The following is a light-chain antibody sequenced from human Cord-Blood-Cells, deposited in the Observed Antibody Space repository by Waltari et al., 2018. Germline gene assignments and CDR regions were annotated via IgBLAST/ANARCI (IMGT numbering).Light chain of an antibody. Sequence: QSALTQPPSASGYPGQSVTISCTGTSSDVGGYHYVSWYQQHPGKAPKLMIYEVSKRPSGVPDRFSGSKSGNTASLTVSGLQAEDEADYYCSSYAGSNNLVFGGGTKLTVL. J-gene: IGLJ3*02. CDR3: SSYAGSNNLV. V-gene: IGLV2-8*01. CDR1: SSDVGGYHY. CDR2: EVS.